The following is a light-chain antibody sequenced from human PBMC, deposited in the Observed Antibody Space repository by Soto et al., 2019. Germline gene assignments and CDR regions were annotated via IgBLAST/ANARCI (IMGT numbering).Light chain of an antibody. CDR2: GAS. V-gene: IGKV3-15*01. Sequence: EIVLTQSPGTLSLSPGERATLSCRASQSVSNSYLAWYQQKPGQAPRLLIYGASTRATGIPVRFSGSGSGTEFTLTISSLQSEDFAVYYCQQYNNWPPGTFGQGTKVEIK. CDR3: QQYNNWPPGT. J-gene: IGKJ1*01. CDR1: QSVSNSY.